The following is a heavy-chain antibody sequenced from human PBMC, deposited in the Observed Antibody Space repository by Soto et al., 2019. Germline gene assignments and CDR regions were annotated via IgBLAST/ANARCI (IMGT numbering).Heavy chain of an antibody. CDR3: ARYNMVQLDRAANAFDI. D-gene: IGHD1-1*01. V-gene: IGHV4-34*01. Sequence: SETLSLTCAVYGGSFNGYYWSWIRQPPGKGLEWIGEINHSGSTNYNPSLKSRVTISVDKSKNQFSLKLSSVTAADTAVYYCARYNMVQLDRAANAFDISGQGTMVTVSS. CDR2: INHSGST. CDR1: GGSFNGYY. J-gene: IGHJ3*02.